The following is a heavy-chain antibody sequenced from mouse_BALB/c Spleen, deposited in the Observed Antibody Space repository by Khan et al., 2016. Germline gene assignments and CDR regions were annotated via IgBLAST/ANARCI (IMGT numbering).Heavy chain of an antibody. Sequence: EVQLVESGGGLVQPKGSLKLSCAASGFTFNTYAMDWVRQAPGKGLEWVAGIRTKSNNLSTYYDDSVKDRFTIARADSQSMLYLTRNNLKTEDAAMYYCVRQNLRWYFDVWGAGTTVTVSS. CDR2: IRTKSNNLST. CDR1: GFTFNTYA. D-gene: IGHD1-1*01. J-gene: IGHJ1*01. CDR3: VRQNLRWYFDV. V-gene: IGHV10-1*02.